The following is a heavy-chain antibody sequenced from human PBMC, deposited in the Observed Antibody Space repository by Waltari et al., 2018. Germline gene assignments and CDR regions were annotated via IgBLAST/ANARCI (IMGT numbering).Heavy chain of an antibody. J-gene: IGHJ5*02. V-gene: IGHV3-48*03. Sequence: GLVQPGRSLRLSCAGSGFTLRGFEMNWVRQVPGKGLEWVAYTSSTGETTYYSDSVMGRFTISRDNAKNSLFLQMNNLRVEDTALYHCTRGTGGNCAWGQGTLVTVSS. CDR3: TRGTGGNCA. CDR1: GFTLRGFE. CDR2: TSSTGETT. D-gene: IGHD1-1*01.